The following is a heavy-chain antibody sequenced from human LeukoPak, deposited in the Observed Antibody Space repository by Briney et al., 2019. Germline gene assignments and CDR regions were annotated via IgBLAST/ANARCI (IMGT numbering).Heavy chain of an antibody. D-gene: IGHD3/OR15-3a*01. CDR2: IDSSGSYT. V-gene: IGHV3-23*01. CDR3: AKDQGKEWTGLFDY. Sequence: QPGGSLRLSWAASGFAFGNYAMGWVRQAPGKGLEWVSSIDSSGSYTPSADSVKGRFTISRDNSKNTLYLQMNSLRAEDTAVYYCAKDQGKEWTGLFDYWGQGTLVTVSS. CDR1: GFAFGNYA. J-gene: IGHJ4*02.